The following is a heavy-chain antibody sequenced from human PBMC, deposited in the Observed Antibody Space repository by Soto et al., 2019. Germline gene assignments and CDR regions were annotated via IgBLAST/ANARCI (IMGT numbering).Heavy chain of an antibody. V-gene: IGHV3-11*01. CDR1: GFAFSDPY. J-gene: IGHJ4*02. CDR3: ARGGASVTTPFDY. D-gene: IGHD4-17*01. CDR2: ISSSGSTI. Sequence: QVQLVASGGGLVKPGGSLRLSCAASGFAFSDPYMSWIRQAPGTGLEWISYISSSGSTIYYADSVKGRFTISRDNAKKSLYLQMDSLTADDTAVYYCARGGASVTTPFDYWGQGTQVTVSS.